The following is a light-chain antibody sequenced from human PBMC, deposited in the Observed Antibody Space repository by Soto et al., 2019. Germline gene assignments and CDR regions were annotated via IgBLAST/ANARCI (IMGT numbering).Light chain of an antibody. V-gene: IGKV3-11*01. CDR2: DAS. Sequence: EIVLTQSPATLSFSPGERATLSCRASQSVDKYLVWYQQKPGQAPRLLIYDASSRATGIPARFSGSGSGTDFSLTITSLEPEDFPVYYCQQRTNWPLTFGGGTKLEIK. CDR1: QSVDKY. J-gene: IGKJ4*01. CDR3: QQRTNWPLT.